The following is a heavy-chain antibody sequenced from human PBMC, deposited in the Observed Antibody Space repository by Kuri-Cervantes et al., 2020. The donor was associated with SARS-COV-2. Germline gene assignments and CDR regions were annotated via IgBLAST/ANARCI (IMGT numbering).Heavy chain of an antibody. CDR3: ARGSLGYDSSWFDY. CDR2: ISYDGSNK. V-gene: IGHV3-30-3*01. CDR1: GFTFSSYA. J-gene: IGHJ4*02. Sequence: GESLKISCAASGFTFSSYAMHWVRQAPGKGLEWVAVISYDGSNKYYADSVKGRFTISRDNSKNTLYLQMNSLRAEDTAVYYRARGSLGYDSSWFDYWGQGTLVTVSS. D-gene: IGHD3-22*01.